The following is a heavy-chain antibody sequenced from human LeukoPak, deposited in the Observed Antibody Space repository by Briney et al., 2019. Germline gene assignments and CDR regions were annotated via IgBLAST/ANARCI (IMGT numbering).Heavy chain of an antibody. CDR2: IYRGGST. D-gene: IGHD5-18*01. Sequence: GGSLRLSCAASGFTVSSNYMNWVRQAPGKGLEWVSAIYRGGSTYYADTVKGRFTISRDNSKNTLYLQMNSLRVEDTAVYYCARDLDTAMPNMDNWGQGTLVTVSS. J-gene: IGHJ4*02. V-gene: IGHV3-66*01. CDR1: GFTVSSNY. CDR3: ARDLDTAMPNMDN.